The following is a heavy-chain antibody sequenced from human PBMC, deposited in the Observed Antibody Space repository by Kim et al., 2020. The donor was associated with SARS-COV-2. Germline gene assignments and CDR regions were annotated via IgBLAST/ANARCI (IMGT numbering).Heavy chain of an antibody. D-gene: IGHD3-3*01. CDR1: GASISSRSSY. V-gene: IGHV4-39*01. J-gene: IGHJ6*02. CDR3: ARQEDFWNCFQRSYYVMDV. CDR2: MYYSGNT. Sequence: SETLSLTCIVSGASISSRSSYWGWICQPPGKGLEWIGSMYYSGNTYYDPSLNSRATISVDTSKNQFSLKLTSVTAADTAVYYCARQEDFWNCFQRSYYVMDVWGQGATVTVS.